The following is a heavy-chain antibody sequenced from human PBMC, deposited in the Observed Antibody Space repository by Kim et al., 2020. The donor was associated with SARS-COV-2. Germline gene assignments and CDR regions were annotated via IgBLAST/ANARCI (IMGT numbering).Heavy chain of an antibody. J-gene: IGHJ5*01. D-gene: IGHD7-27*01. V-gene: IGHV3-33*06. CDR3: AKGREAVWGSSFIDS. CDR2: VWYNEENK. Sequence: GGSLRLSCVASGFKFNDYPMHWVRQAPDKGLEWVAVVWYNEENKYYAESVKGRFTVSRDNSKSTLSLQMNSLRVEDSAVYFCAKGREAVWGSSFIDSLGQGTVVTVSS. CDR1: GFKFNDYP.